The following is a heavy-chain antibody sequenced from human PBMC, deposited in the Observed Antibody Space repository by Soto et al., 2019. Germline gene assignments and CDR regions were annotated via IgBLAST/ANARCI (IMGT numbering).Heavy chain of an antibody. CDR2: IIPIFGTA. CDR1: GGTFSSYA. CDR3: AREGELAAAGIFDY. V-gene: IGHV1-69*13. J-gene: IGHJ4*02. Sequence: ASVKVSCKASGGTFSSYAISWVRQAPGRGLEWMGGIIPIFGTANYAQKFQGRVTITADESTSTAYMELSSLRSEDTAVYYCAREGELAAAGIFDYWGQGTLVTVSS. D-gene: IGHD6-13*01.